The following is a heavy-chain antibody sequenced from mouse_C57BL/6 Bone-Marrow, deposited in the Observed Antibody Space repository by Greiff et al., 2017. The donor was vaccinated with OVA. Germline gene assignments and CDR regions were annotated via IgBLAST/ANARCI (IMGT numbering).Heavy chain of an antibody. CDR2: IYPGGGYT. CDR1: GYTFTNYW. V-gene: IGHV1-63*01. Sequence: VKLMESGAELVRPGTSVKMSCKASGYTFTNYWIGWAKQRPGHGLEWIGDIYPGGGYTNYNEKFKGKATLTADKSSSTAYMQFSSLTSEDSAIYYCARGTAQATLDFDYWGQGTTLTVSS. CDR3: ARGTAQATLDFDY. D-gene: IGHD3-2*02. J-gene: IGHJ2*01.